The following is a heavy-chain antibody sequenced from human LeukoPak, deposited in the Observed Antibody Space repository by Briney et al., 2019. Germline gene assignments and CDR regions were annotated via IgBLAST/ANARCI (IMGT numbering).Heavy chain of an antibody. CDR1: GGYISSSSYY. V-gene: IGHV4-39*01. D-gene: IGHD3-10*01. CDR2: IYYSGST. Sequence: PSETLSLTCTVSGGYISSSSYYWGWIRQPPGKGLEWIGSIYYSGSTYYNPSLKSRVTISVDTSKNQFSLKLSSVTAADTAVYYCARLGFGELSDYWGQGTLVTVSS. J-gene: IGHJ4*02. CDR3: ARLGFGELSDY.